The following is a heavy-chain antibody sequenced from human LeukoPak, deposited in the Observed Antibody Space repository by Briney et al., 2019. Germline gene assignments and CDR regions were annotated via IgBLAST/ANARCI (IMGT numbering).Heavy chain of an antibody. J-gene: IGHJ4*02. CDR3: ARDLTEAYDY. Sequence: GASVKVSRKAFGYTFTSNYMHWVRQAPGQGPEWMGVISPSGGSTTYAQKFQGRVTMTRDTSISTAYMELSRLRSDDTAVYYCARDLTEAYDYWGQGTLVTVSS. D-gene: IGHD2-21*01. CDR1: GYTFTSNY. CDR2: ISPSGGST. V-gene: IGHV1-46*01.